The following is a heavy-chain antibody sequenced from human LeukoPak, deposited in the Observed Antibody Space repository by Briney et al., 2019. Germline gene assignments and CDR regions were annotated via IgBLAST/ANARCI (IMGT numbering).Heavy chain of an antibody. CDR3: AKGIYSSGWDYFDC. D-gene: IGHD6-19*01. CDR2: ISGRGDST. J-gene: IGHJ4*02. CDR1: GFTFSSYA. V-gene: IGHV3-23*01. Sequence: GGSLRLSCAASGFTFSSYAMSWVRQPPGKGLEWVSAISGRGDSTYYADSVKGRFTISRDTSKNTLSLQMNSLRAEDTAVYYCAKGIYSSGWDYFDCWGQGTLVTVSS.